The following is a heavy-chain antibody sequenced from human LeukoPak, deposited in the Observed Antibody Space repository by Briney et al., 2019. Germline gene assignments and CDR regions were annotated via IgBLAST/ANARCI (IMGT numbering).Heavy chain of an antibody. D-gene: IGHD6-19*01. Sequence: SETLSLTCAVYGGSFSGYYWSWIRQPPGRGLEWIGEINHSGSTNYNPSLKSRVTISVHTSKNQFSLKLSSVTAADTAMYYCARGRGGGWYHFPPDYWGQGTLVTVSS. J-gene: IGHJ4*02. V-gene: IGHV4-34*01. CDR1: GGSFSGYY. CDR3: ARGRGGGWYHFPPDY. CDR2: INHSGST.